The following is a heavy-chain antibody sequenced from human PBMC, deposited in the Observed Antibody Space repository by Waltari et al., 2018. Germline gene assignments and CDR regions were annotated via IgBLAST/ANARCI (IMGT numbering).Heavy chain of an antibody. J-gene: IGHJ4*02. CDR3: ARIGYYYDSSGYPDY. CDR2: IYYSGST. V-gene: IGHV4-39*07. D-gene: IGHD3-22*01. Sequence: QLQLQESGPGLVKPPETLSLTCTVSGGSISSSSYYWGWIRQPPGKGLEWIGSIYYSGSTYYNPSLKSRVTISVDTSKNQFSLKLSSVTAADTAVYYCARIGYYYDSSGYPDYWGQGTLVTVSS. CDR1: GGSISSSSYY.